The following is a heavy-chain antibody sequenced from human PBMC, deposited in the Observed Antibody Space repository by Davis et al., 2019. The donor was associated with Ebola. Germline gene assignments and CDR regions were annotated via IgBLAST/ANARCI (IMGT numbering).Heavy chain of an antibody. J-gene: IGHJ4*02. CDR2: IYPGDSDV. V-gene: IGHV5-51*01. CDR1: GYSFTSYW. Sequence: KVSCKGSGYSFTSYWIGWVRQMPGKGLECMGIIYPGDSDVRYSPSFQGHVTISVDKSISAAHLQWNSLKASDTAIYYCARRGYSGLYHGFDVWGQGTLVTVSS. D-gene: IGHD1-26*01. CDR3: ARRGYSGLYHGFDV.